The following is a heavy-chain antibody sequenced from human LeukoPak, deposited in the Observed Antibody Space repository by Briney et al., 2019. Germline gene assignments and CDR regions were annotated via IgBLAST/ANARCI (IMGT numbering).Heavy chain of an antibody. CDR3: AKLVLFSGTTGDLNY. J-gene: IGHJ4*02. D-gene: IGHD1-1*01. CDR2: ITASGGSA. V-gene: IGHV3-23*01. CDR1: GFSFSSYA. Sequence: GGSLRLSCAASGFSFSSYAMSWVRQAPGKGLEWVSTITASGGSAYYADSVKGRFTISRDNSKNTLYLQINSLRAEDTALYYCAKLVLFSGTTGDLNYWGQGTLVTVSS.